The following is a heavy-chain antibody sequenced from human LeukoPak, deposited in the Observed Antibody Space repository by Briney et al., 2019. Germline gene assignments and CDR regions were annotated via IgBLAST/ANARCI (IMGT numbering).Heavy chain of an antibody. Sequence: SETLSLTCTVSGGSISSHYYWIWIRQPPGKGLEWIGSIYYSGSTYYNPSLKGRVTISVDTSKNQFSLKLSSLTAAETAVYYCARQYGSGSSYTPVVDLWGQGTLVTVSS. CDR3: ARQYGSGSSYTPVVDL. V-gene: IGHV4-39*01. J-gene: IGHJ4*02. CDR2: IYYSGST. D-gene: IGHD3-10*01. CDR1: GGSISSHYY.